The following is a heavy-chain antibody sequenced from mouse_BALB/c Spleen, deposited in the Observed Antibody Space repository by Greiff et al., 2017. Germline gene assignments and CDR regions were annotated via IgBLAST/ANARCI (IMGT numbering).Heavy chain of an antibody. CDR2: IYPGSGNT. V-gene: IGHV1-77*01. Sequence: VQLQQSGAELARPGASVKLSCTASGYTFTDYYINWVKQRTGQGLEWIGEIYPGSGNTYYNEKFKGKATLTADKSSSTAYMQLSSLTSEDSAVYFCATQGYYYAMDYWGQGTSVTVSS. CDR1: GYTFTDYY. CDR3: ATQGYYYAMDY. J-gene: IGHJ4*01.